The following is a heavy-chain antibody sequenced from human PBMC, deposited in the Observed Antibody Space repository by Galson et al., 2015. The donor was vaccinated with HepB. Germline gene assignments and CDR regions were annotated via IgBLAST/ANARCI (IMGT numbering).Heavy chain of an antibody. V-gene: IGHV1-69*13. CDR2: IIPIFGTA. CDR3: ATGTTRGHWIGS. CDR1: GGTFSSYA. Sequence: SVKVSCKASGGTFSSYAISWVRQAPGQGLEWMGGIIPIFGTANYAQKFQGRVTITADESTSTAYMELSSLRSEDTAVYYCATGTTRGHWIGSWGQGTLVTVSS. J-gene: IGHJ5*02. D-gene: IGHD1-1*01.